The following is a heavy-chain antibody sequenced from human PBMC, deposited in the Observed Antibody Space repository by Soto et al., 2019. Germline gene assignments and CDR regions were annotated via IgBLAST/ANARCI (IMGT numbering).Heavy chain of an antibody. Sequence: GGSLRLSCAASGFTFSSYGMHWVRQAPGKGLEWVAVISYDGSNKYYADSVKGRFTISRDNSKNTLYLQMNSLRAEDTAVYYCANSTPRGERYYYYYMDVWGKGTTVTVSS. V-gene: IGHV3-30*18. CDR2: ISYDGSNK. D-gene: IGHD1-1*01. CDR3: ANSTPRGERYYYYYMDV. CDR1: GFTFSSYG. J-gene: IGHJ6*03.